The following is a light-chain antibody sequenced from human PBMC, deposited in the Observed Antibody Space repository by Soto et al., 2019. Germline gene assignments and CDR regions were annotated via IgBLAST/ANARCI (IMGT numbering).Light chain of an antibody. CDR1: QSVFYSSNNDNY. CDR3: KKYNSTPIT. Sequence: DIVVTHSPDSLAVSLGDRAAVNCKSSQSVFYSSNNDNYLAWYKQKPGQPPKLLSYWASTRESGVPDRFSGSGSGTDFAVTISSMQAEDVAVYYCKKYNSTPITCGGQTKGDIK. J-gene: IGKJ4*01. CDR2: WAS. V-gene: IGKV4-1*01.